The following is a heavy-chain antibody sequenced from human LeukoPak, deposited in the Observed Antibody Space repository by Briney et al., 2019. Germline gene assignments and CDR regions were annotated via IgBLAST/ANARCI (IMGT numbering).Heavy chain of an antibody. J-gene: IGHJ6*02. D-gene: IGHD1-26*01. CDR1: GFTFSSYA. CDR2: ISGSGGST. Sequence: PGGSLRLSCAASGFTFSSYAMSWVRQAPGKGLEWVSAISGSGGSTYYADSVKGRFTISRDNSKNTLYQQMNSLRAEDTAVYYCAKDLRGATHYYGMDVWGQGTTVTVSS. CDR3: AKDLRGATHYYGMDV. V-gene: IGHV3-23*01.